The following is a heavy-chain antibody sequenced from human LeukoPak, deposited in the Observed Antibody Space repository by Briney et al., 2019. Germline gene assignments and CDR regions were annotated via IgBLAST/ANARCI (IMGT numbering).Heavy chain of an antibody. CDR3: PRDPYYYDRSGYNNFFDF. J-gene: IGHJ4*02. V-gene: IGHV3-7*01. CDR2: INKGRSEK. CDR1: GFTFSSYW. D-gene: IGHD3-22*01. Sequence: GGSLRLSCVASGFTFSSYWMSWVRQAPGKGLEWVSNINKGRSEKYYVDSVKGRFTISRDNAKTSLYLQMNSLRAEDTAVYYCPRDPYYYDRSGYNNFFDFWGQGILVTVSS.